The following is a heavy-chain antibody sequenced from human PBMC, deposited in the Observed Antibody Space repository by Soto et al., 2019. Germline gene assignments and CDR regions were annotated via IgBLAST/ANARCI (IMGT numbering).Heavy chain of an antibody. D-gene: IGHD5-12*01. Sequence: QVQLVQSGAEVKKPGASVKVSCKASGYTFNSYGIIWVRQAPGQGLEWIGWISAYTGNTNYAQKLQGRVIMTTDTSTGTAYMELRSLISDDTAVYYCARQLIWLQSPLDYWGQGTLVTVSS. CDR2: ISAYTGNT. CDR1: GYTFNSYG. V-gene: IGHV1-18*01. CDR3: ARQLIWLQSPLDY. J-gene: IGHJ4*02.